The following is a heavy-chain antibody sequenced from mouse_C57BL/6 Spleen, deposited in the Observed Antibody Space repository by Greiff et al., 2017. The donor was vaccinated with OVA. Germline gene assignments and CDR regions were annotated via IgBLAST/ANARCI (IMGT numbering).Heavy chain of an antibody. J-gene: IGHJ1*03. CDR3: ARWVYYYGSSPYWYFDV. D-gene: IGHD1-1*01. V-gene: IGHV1-55*01. CDR2: IYPGSGST. Sequence: QVQLQQPGAELVKPGASVKMSCKASGYTFTSYWITWVKQRPGQGLEWIGDIYPGSGSTNYNEKFKSKATLTVDTSSSTAYMQLSSLTSEDSAFYYCARWVYYYGSSPYWYFDVWGTGTTVTVAS. CDR1: GYTFTSYW.